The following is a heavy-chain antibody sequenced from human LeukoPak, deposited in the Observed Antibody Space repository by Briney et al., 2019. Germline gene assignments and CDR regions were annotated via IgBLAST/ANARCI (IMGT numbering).Heavy chain of an antibody. V-gene: IGHV3-30*02. J-gene: IGHJ4*02. CDR1: GFTFSSYA. CDR3: AKGGTNDMATSF. CDR2: IRYDGSKA. D-gene: IGHD5-24*01. Sequence: GGSLRLSCAASGFTFSSYAMHWVRQAPGKGLEWVAFIRYDGSKAYYADSVKGRFTISRDNSKNTLYLQINSLRVEDTAVYYCAKGGTNDMATSFWGLGTLVTVSS.